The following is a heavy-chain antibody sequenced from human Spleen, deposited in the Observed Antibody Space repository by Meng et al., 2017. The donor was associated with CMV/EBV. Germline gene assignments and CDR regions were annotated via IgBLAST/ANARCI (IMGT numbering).Heavy chain of an antibody. CDR2: ISASGGST. CDR1: GFTFSNYG. Sequence: ETLSLTCAASGFTFSNYGMSWVRQAPGKGLEWVSVISASGGSTYYADSVKGRFTISRDDSKNTLYLQMNTLRAEETAVYYCAKRAYDRGGAHPIWGQGTMVTVSS. V-gene: IGHV3-23*01. J-gene: IGHJ3*02. D-gene: IGHD3-22*01. CDR3: AKRAYDRGGAHPI.